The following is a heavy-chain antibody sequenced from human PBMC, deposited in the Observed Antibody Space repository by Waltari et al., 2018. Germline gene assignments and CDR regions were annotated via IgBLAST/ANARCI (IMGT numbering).Heavy chain of an antibody. Sequence: QVQLQESGPGLVKPSETLSLTCTVSGGSISSYYWSWIRQPPGKGLEWSGYIYYSGSTNYNPARQGRVTISVDTAKNQFSLKLSSVTAADTAVYYCARDAGYGGIGSAFDIWGQGTRVTVSS. CDR1: GGSISSYY. V-gene: IGHV4-59*01. CDR2: IYYSGST. CDR3: ARDAGYGGIGSAFDI. D-gene: IGHD2-15*01. J-gene: IGHJ3*02.